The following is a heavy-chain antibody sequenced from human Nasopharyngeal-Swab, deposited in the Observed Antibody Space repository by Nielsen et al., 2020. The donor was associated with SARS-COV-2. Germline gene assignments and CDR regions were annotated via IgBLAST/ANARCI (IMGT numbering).Heavy chain of an antibody. J-gene: IGHJ4*02. D-gene: IGHD6-19*01. CDR2: ITSTGAYI. Sequence: WIRQPPGKGLEWVSSITSTGAYIYYGGSVKGRFTISRDNAMKSLYLQMNSLRAEDTAVYYCARESGGWQPYFDSWGQGTLVTVSS. CDR3: ARESGGWQPYFDS. V-gene: IGHV3-21*01.